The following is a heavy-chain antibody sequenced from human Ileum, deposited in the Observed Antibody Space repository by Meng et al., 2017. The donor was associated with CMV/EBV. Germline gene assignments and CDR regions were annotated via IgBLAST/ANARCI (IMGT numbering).Heavy chain of an antibody. D-gene: IGHD6-19*01. CDR3: AKSLGSGWYDYYYGMDV. CDR2: ISWNSGTI. J-gene: IGHJ6*02. Sequence: SLMISCVVSGFNFDAYAMHWVRQAPGKGLEWVSGISWNSGTIRYADSVKSRFTISRDNAKNSLYVQMNSLRPEDTSLYYCAKSLGSGWYDYYYGMDVWGQGTTVTVSS. V-gene: IGHV3-9*01. CDR1: GFNFDAYA.